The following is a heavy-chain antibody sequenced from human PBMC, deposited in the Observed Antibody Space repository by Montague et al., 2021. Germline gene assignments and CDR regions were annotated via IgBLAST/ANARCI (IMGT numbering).Heavy chain of an antibody. J-gene: IGHJ3*01. CDR3: AKGYSGVDIYAFAV. D-gene: IGHD5-12*01. Sequence: SLILSCAGSVFIFSDYYFDLFRQAPGRGLDRVGRAGNRLDSHTTQYAASVRGRFIISSDESTESLYLQMNSLKTEDTALYYCAKGYSGVDIYAFAVWGRGTMVTVSS. V-gene: IGHV3-72*01. CDR1: VFIFSDYY. CDR2: AGNRLDSHTT.